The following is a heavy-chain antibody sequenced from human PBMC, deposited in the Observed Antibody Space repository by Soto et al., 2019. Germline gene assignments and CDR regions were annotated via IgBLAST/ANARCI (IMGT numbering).Heavy chain of an antibody. V-gene: IGHV3-30-3*01. CDR3: ARDKGGGIAARLGFDY. Sequence: QVQLVESGGGVVQPGRSLRLSCAASGFTFSSYAMHWVRQAPGKGLEWVAVISYDGSNKYYADSVKGRFTISRDNSKNPLYRQMNSLRAEDTAVYYCARDKGGGIAARLGFDYWGQGTLVTVSS. CDR1: GFTFSSYA. CDR2: ISYDGSNK. J-gene: IGHJ4*02. D-gene: IGHD6-6*01.